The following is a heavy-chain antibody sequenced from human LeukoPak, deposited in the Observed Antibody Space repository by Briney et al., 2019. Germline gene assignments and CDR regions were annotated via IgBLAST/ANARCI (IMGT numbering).Heavy chain of an antibody. Sequence: KPSETLSLTCAVNGGSFSGYYWSWIRQPPGKGLEWIGEINHSGSTNYNPSLKSRVTISVDTSKNQFSLKLSSVTAADTAVYYCARGHLGDYYFDYWGQGTLVTVSS. CDR3: ARGHLGDYYFDY. CDR2: INHSGST. CDR1: GGSFSGYY. V-gene: IGHV4-34*01. D-gene: IGHD2-21*02. J-gene: IGHJ4*02.